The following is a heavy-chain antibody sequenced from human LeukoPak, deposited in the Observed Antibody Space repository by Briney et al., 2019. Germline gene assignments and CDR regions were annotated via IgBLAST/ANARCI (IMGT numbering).Heavy chain of an antibody. D-gene: IGHD5-18*01. CDR2: IYTSGST. J-gene: IGHJ4*02. CDR3: ARLVGYSYGPHYFDY. Sequence: SQTLSLTCTVSGGSISSGSYYWSWIRQPAGKELEWIGRIYTSGSTNYNPSLESRVTISVDTSKNQFSLKLSSVTAADTAVYYCARLVGYSYGPHYFDYWGQGTLVTVSS. V-gene: IGHV4-61*02. CDR1: GGSISSGSYY.